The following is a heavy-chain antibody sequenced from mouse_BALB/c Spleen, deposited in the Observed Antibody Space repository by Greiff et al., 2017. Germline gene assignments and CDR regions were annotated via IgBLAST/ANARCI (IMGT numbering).Heavy chain of an antibody. CDR2: ISSGGSYT. CDR1: GFTFSSYA. J-gene: IGHJ4*01. CDR3: ASRYDWAMDY. V-gene: IGHV5-9-4*01. D-gene: IGHD2-14*01. Sequence: EVKVVESGGGLVKPGGSLKLSCAASGFTFSSYAMSWVRQSPEKRLEWVAEISSGGSYTYYPDTVTGRFTISRDNAKNTLYLEMSSLRSEDTAMYYCASRYDWAMDYWGQGTSVTVSS.